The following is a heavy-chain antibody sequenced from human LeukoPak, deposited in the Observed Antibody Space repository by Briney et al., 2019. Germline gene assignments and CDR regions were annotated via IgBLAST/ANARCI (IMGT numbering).Heavy chain of an antibody. CDR1: GGSISSTGYY. V-gene: IGHV3-53*01. D-gene: IGHD4/OR15-4a*01. J-gene: IGHJ4*02. CDR3: ARRAGAYSHPYDY. CDR2: IYSDNT. Sequence: PSETLSLTCTVSGGSISSTGYYWGWIRQAPGKGLEWVSFIYSDNTHYSDSVKGRFTISRDNSKNTLYLQMNSLRAEDTAVYYCARRAGAYSHPYDYWGQGTLVTVSS.